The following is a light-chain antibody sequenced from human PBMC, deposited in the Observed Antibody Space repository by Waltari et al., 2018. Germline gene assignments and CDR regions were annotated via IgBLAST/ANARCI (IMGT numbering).Light chain of an antibody. CDR1: QDISSS. Sequence: DPQLTHSPSSLSASAGDRVTITCRASQDISSSLAWYQQKPGKVPKLLIYHASTLQSGVPSRFSGSGSGTDFTLTISSLQPEDVATYYCQMGQTFGQGTKVEIK. V-gene: IGKV1-27*01. J-gene: IGKJ1*01. CDR3: QMGQT. CDR2: HAS.